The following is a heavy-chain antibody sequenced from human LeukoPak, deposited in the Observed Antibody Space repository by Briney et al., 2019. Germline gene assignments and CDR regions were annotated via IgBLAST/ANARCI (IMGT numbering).Heavy chain of an antibody. J-gene: IGHJ4*02. Sequence: PGGSLRLSCAASGFTFSDYYMSWIRQAPGKGLEWVSYISSGGSTIYYVDSVEGRFTISRDNAKNSLYLQMNSLRAEDTAVYYCAREGSRYCSGGNCPFDYWGQGTLVTVSS. D-gene: IGHD2-15*01. CDR3: AREGSRYCSGGNCPFDY. CDR1: GFTFSDYY. V-gene: IGHV3-11*01. CDR2: ISSGGSTI.